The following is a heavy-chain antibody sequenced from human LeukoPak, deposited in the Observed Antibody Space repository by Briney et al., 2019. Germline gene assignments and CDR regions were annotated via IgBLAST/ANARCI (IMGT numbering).Heavy chain of an antibody. CDR2: ISSSSTYI. Sequence: GGPLNPSCEASGFPSRTYTLNWFRKAPGKGLEWVSSISSSSTYIYYADSVKGRFTISRDNAKNSLSLQMNNLRAEDTAVYYCARWDRFHEVWGQGTLVTVSS. D-gene: IGHD1-14*01. CDR3: ARWDRFHEV. V-gene: IGHV3-21*01. CDR1: GFPSRTYT. J-gene: IGHJ4*02.